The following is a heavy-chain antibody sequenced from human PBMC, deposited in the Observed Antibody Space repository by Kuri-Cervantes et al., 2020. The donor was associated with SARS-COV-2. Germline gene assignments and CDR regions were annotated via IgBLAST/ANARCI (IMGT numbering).Heavy chain of an antibody. Sequence: ESLKISCTVSGGSISSSSYYWGWIRQPPGKGLEWIGSIYYSGSTYYNPSLKSRVTISVDTSKNQFSLKLSSVTAADTAVYYCARHPPRDLMPWVDWGQRTLVTVSS. J-gene: IGHJ4*02. D-gene: IGHD2-2*01. V-gene: IGHV4-39*01. CDR1: GGSISSSSYY. CDR2: IYYSGST. CDR3: ARHPPRDLMPWVD.